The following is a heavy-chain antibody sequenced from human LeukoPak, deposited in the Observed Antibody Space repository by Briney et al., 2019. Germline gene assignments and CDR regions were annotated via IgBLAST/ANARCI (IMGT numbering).Heavy chain of an antibody. Sequence: GGSLRLSCAASGFTFSSYSMNWVRQAPGKGLEWVSSISSSSSYIYYADSVKGRFTISRDNAKNSLYLQMNSLRAEDTAVYYCAKDPFTYYYDSSAFDYWGQGTLVTVSS. V-gene: IGHV3-21*01. CDR2: ISSSSSYI. D-gene: IGHD3-22*01. CDR1: GFTFSSYS. J-gene: IGHJ4*02. CDR3: AKDPFTYYYDSSAFDY.